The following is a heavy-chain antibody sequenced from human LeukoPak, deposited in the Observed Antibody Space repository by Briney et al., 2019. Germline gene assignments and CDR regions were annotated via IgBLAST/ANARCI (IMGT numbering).Heavy chain of an antibody. J-gene: IGHJ4*02. CDR3: ARVIYSSGWYEKFDY. CDR1: GYTFTGYY. Sequence: GASVKVSCKASGYTFTGYYMHWVRQAPGQGLEWTGWINPNSGGTNYAQKFQGRVTMTRDTSISTAYMELSRLRSDDTAVYYCARVIYSSGWYEKFDYWGQGTLVTVSS. CDR2: INPNSGGT. V-gene: IGHV1-2*02. D-gene: IGHD6-19*01.